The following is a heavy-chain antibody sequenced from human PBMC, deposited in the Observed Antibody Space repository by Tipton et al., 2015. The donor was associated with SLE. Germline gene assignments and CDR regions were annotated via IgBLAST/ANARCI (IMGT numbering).Heavy chain of an antibody. CDR1: GGSFSGYN. CDR3: ARGGPRGFWVIAIQARYFDY. Sequence: TLSLTCAVYGGSFSGYNWSWIRQPPGKGLQWIGEINHTGSTNYNPSLKSRVTISVDTSKNQFSLKLSSVTAADTAVYYCARGGPRGFWVIAIQARYFDYWCQGTLVTVSS. D-gene: IGHD2-21*01. J-gene: IGHJ4*02. CDR2: INHTGST. V-gene: IGHV4-34*01.